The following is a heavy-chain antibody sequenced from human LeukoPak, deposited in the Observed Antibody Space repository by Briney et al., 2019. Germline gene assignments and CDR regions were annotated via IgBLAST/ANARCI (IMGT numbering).Heavy chain of an antibody. V-gene: IGHV5-51*01. Sequence: GESLKISCKASGYSFTSYWIGWVRQMPGKGLEWMGIIYPGDSDTRYSPSFQGQVTISADKSISTAYLQWSSLKASDTAMYYCARFHTVVPAAYHFDYWGQGTLVTVSS. J-gene: IGHJ4*02. CDR2: IYPGDSDT. CDR1: GYSFTSYW. D-gene: IGHD2-2*01. CDR3: ARFHTVVPAAYHFDY.